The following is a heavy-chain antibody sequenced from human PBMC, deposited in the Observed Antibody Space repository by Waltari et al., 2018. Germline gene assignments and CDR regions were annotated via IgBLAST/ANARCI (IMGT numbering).Heavy chain of an antibody. J-gene: IGHJ5*02. D-gene: IGHD3-3*02. CDR2: ISYSGIT. CDR1: GGSISRGGSY. Sequence: QLQLQESGPGLVKPSETLSLTCTASGGSISRGGSYWGWIRQPPGKGLEWICSISYSGITYYNTSLMSRVTISVDTSKNQFSLKLTSVIAAETAVFYCARFSKSANWIDPWGQGTLVTVSS. V-gene: IGHV4-39*01. CDR3: ARFSKSANWIDP.